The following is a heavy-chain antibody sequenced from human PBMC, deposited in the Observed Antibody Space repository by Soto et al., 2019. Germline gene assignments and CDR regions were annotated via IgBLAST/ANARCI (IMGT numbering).Heavy chain of an antibody. CDR2: IYYSGST. J-gene: IGHJ5*02. CDR3: ARVPLGSGTKRKDNWFDP. CDR1: GGSISSGGYY. D-gene: IGHD3-10*01. Sequence: QVQLQESGPGLVKPSQTLSLTCTVSGGSISSGGYYWSWIRQHPGKGLEWIGYIYYSGSTYYNPSLKSRVTISVDTSKNQCSLKLSSVTAADTAVYYCARVPLGSGTKRKDNWFDPWGQGTLVTVSS. V-gene: IGHV4-31*03.